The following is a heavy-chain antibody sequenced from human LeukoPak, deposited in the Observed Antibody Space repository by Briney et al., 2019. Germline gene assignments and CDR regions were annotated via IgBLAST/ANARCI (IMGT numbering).Heavy chain of an antibody. V-gene: IGHV3-23*01. CDR2: ISRSGDYT. Sequence: GGSLRLSCAASGFTFTSYAMTWVRQAPGEGLEWVSGISRSGDYTHYADSVRGRFTISRDNSKNTLYLQLSSLRAEDTAVYYCAKLPTSGGDYVYMDYWGQGTLVTVSS. D-gene: IGHD3-16*01. CDR3: AKLPTSGGDYVYMDY. CDR1: GFTFTSYA. J-gene: IGHJ4*02.